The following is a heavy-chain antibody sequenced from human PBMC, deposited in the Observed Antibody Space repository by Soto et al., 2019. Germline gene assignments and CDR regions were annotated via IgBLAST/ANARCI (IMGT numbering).Heavy chain of an antibody. J-gene: IGHJ3*02. D-gene: IGHD3-22*01. CDR3: TRLQVDYYDSSRYPRDDAFDI. V-gene: IGHV3-73*01. CDR1: GFTFSGSA. Sequence: GGSLRLSCAASGFTFSGSAMHWVRQASGKGLEWVGRIRSKANSYATAYAASVKGRFTISRDDSKNTAYLQMNSLKTEDTAVYYCTRLQVDYYDSSRYPRDDAFDIWGQGTMVTVSS. CDR2: IRSKANSYAT.